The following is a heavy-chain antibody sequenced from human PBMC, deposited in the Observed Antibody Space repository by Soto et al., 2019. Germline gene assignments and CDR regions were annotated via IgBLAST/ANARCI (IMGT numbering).Heavy chain of an antibody. Sequence: QITLRESGPTLVKPTQTLTVTCTFSGFSLSTSGVGVGWIRQPPGKALEWLALIYWDGDKRYSPFLKSRVTITKDTSGNPVVLTLTNMDPVDTATYYCAHTGGRGAGMDVWGQGTTVTVSS. D-gene: IGHD2-15*01. J-gene: IGHJ6*02. CDR1: GFSLSTSGVG. V-gene: IGHV2-5*02. CDR2: IYWDGDK. CDR3: AHTGGRGAGMDV.